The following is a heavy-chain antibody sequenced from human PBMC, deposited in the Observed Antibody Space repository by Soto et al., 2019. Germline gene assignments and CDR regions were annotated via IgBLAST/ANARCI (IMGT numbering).Heavy chain of an antibody. V-gene: IGHV1-69*12. CDR2: IIPIFGTA. Sequence: QVQLVQSGAEVKKPGSSVKVSCKASGGTFSSYAISWVRQAPGHGLEWMGGIIPIFGTANYAQKFQGEATIIADDSTSTAYMERSSLRSEDRAVYYCARHVPAAGYYHGMDVWGEGTTVAVSS. D-gene: IGHD2-2*01. J-gene: IGHJ6*04. CDR1: GGTFSSYA. CDR3: ARHVPAAGYYHGMDV.